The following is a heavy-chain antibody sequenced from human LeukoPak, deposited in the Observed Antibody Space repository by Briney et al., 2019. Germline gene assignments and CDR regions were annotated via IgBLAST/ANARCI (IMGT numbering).Heavy chain of an antibody. Sequence: GGSLRLSCAASGFTFSDHYMDWVRQAPGKGLEWVGRTRNKANSYTTEYAASVKGRFTLSRDDSKSIAYLQMNSLKTEDTAVYYCSRGGSRGGYFDYWGQGALVTVSS. V-gene: IGHV3-72*01. CDR3: SRGGSRGGYFDY. D-gene: IGHD4-23*01. CDR1: GFTFSDHY. CDR2: TRNKANSYTT. J-gene: IGHJ4*01.